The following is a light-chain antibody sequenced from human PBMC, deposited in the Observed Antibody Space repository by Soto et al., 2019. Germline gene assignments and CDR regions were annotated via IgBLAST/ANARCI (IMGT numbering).Light chain of an antibody. CDR2: DVS. Sequence: QSVLTQPASVSGSPGHSITISCTGTSSDVGGYNFVSWYQQYPGRAPKLMIYDVSNRPSGVSNRFYGSKSGNTASLTISGLQAEDEADYYCNSYSSSATYVFGTGTKVTVL. V-gene: IGLV2-14*03. J-gene: IGLJ1*01. CDR1: SSDVGGYNF. CDR3: NSYSSSATYV.